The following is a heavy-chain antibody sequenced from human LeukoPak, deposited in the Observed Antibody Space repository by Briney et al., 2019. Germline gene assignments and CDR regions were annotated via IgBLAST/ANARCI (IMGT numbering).Heavy chain of an antibody. D-gene: IGHD4-23*01. Sequence: ASVKDSFKAFGYTFTSNYMHWVRQAPGQGPEWMGVISPSGGSTTYAQKFQGRVTLTRDMSTSTDYLELSSLRSEDTAVYYCARALNVFPYGGYSVGFDYWGQGTLVTVSS. J-gene: IGHJ4*02. V-gene: IGHV1-46*01. CDR2: ISPSGGST. CDR1: GYTFTSNY. CDR3: ARALNVFPYGGYSVGFDY.